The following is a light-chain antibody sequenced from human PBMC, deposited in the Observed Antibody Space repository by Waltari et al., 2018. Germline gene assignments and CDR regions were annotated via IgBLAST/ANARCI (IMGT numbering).Light chain of an antibody. CDR2: DAS. CDR1: QSVDDY. Sequence: VLTQSPATLSLSPGERATLSCSASQSVDDYMAWYQQNPGQSPSLLIYDASNRATGIPIRFSGSGFGTDFTLTISSLEPDDFAHYYCQQRRNWPPTFGQGTKVEIK. V-gene: IGKV3-11*01. J-gene: IGKJ1*01. CDR3: QQRRNWPPT.